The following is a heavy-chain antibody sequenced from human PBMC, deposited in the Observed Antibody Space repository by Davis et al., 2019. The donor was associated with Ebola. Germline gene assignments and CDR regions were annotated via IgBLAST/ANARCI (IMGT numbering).Heavy chain of an antibody. CDR1: GFTFSCYS. V-gene: IGHV3-48*02. Sequence: GESLKISCAASGFTFSCYSMNWVRQAPGKGLEWVSYISSSSSTIYYADSVKGRFTISRDNAKNSLYLQMNSLRDEDTAVYYCARVILTAQDYWGQGTLVTVSS. CDR3: ARVILTAQDY. J-gene: IGHJ4*02. CDR2: ISSSSSTI. D-gene: IGHD3-9*01.